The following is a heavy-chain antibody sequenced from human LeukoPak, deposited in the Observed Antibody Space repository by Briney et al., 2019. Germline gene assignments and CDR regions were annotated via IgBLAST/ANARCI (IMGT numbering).Heavy chain of an antibody. V-gene: IGHV1-18*01. D-gene: IGHD3-22*01. CDR1: GYTFTSYS. CDR3: ARDQFRRYYDSSGSANFDY. CDR2: ISAYNGNT. J-gene: IGHJ4*02. Sequence: GASVKVSCKASGYTFTSYSISWVRQAPGQGLEWMGWISAYNGNTNYAQKLQGRVTMTTDTSTSTAYMELRSLRSDDTAVYYCARDQFRRYYDSSGSANFDYWGQGTLVTVSS.